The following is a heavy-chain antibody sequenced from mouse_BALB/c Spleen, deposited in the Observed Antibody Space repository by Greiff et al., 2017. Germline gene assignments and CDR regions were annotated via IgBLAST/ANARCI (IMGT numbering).Heavy chain of an antibody. D-gene: IGHD2-4*01. CDR3: ARFYYDYDGFAY. V-gene: IGHV3-1*02. J-gene: IGHJ3*01. CDR2: IHYSGST. Sequence: EVQLQESGPDLVKPSQSLSLTCTVTGYSITSGYSWHWIRQFPGNTLEWMGYIHYSGSTNYNPSLKSRIPITRDTSKNPFFLQLNSVTTEDTATYYCARFYYDYDGFAYWGQGTLVTVSA. CDR1: GYSITSGYS.